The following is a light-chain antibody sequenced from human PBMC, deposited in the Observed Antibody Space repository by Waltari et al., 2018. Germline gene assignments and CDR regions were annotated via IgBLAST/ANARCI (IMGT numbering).Light chain of an antibody. V-gene: IGLV2-14*03. J-gene: IGLJ2*01. CDR1: SSDVGGYNY. Sequence: HSALTQPASVSGSPGQSITIPCSGSSSDVGGYNYVSWYLQYPGQAPKLRIYDVSRRPSSIVARFSGSKSGSAAARTISGLQAEDEADYYCSSYPSSNTVVFGGGTKVTVL. CDR3: SSYPSSNTVV. CDR2: DVS.